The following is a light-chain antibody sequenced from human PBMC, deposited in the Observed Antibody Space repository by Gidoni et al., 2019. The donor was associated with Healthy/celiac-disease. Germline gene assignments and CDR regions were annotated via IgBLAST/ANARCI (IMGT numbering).Light chain of an antibody. CDR2: KDS. CDR3: QSADSSGTYVV. CDR1: ALPKQY. V-gene: IGLV3-25*03. Sequence: SYELTQPPSVSVSPGQTARITCSAHALPKQYAYWYQQKPGQAPVLVIYKDSERHSGIPERFSGSSSGTTVTLTISGVQAEDEADYYCQSADSSGTYVVFGGGTKLTVL. J-gene: IGLJ2*01.